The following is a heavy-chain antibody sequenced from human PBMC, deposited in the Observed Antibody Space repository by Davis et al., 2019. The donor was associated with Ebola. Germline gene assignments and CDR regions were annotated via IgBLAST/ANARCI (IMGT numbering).Heavy chain of an antibody. J-gene: IGHJ4*02. V-gene: IGHV3-53*01. D-gene: IGHD6-19*01. Sequence: GGSLRLSCAASGFTFSSYSMNWVRQAPGKGLEWVSVTYSGGSTYYADSVKGRFTISRDNAKNSLYLQMNSLRAEDTAVYYCARGGQQWLAPFDYWGQGTLVTVSS. CDR2: TYSGGST. CDR1: GFTFSSYS. CDR3: ARGGQQWLAPFDY.